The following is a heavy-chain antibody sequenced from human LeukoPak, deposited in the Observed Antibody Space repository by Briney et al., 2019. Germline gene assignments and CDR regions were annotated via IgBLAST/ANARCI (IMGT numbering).Heavy chain of an antibody. CDR1: GFTFDDYA. V-gene: IGHV3-9*01. J-gene: IGHJ4*02. D-gene: IGHD6-19*01. CDR3: AKENSVAGTPFYDY. CDR2: ISWNSGSI. Sequence: PGRSLRLSCAASGFTFDDYAMHWVRQAPGKGLEWVSGISWNSGSIGYADSVKGRFTISRDSAKNSLYLQMNSLRAEDTALYYCAKENSVAGTPFYDYWGQGTLVTVSS.